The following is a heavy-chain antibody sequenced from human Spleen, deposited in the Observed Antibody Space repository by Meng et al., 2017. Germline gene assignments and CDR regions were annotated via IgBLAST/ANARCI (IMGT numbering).Heavy chain of an antibody. CDR1: GGTFSSYA. J-gene: IGHJ5*02. Sequence: SVKVSCKASGGTFSSYAISWVRQAPGQGLEWMGGIIPIFGTANYAQKFQGRVTINADKSTSTAYMELSSLRSEDTAVYYCAREPSGRFTPWGQGTLVTVSS. CDR2: IIPIFGTA. V-gene: IGHV1-69*06. CDR3: AREPSGRFTP.